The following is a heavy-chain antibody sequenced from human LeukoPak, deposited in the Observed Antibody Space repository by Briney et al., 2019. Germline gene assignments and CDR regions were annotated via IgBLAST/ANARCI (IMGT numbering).Heavy chain of an antibody. V-gene: IGHV1-8*01. CDR1: GYTFTSYD. CDR2: MNPKSGNT. D-gene: IGHD2-15*01. CDR3: ARGAPGSYCSGGSCPYFDY. J-gene: IGHJ4*02. Sequence: ASVKVSCKASGYTFTSYDINWVRQATGQGLEWMGWMNPKSGNTGYAQKFQGRVTMTRNTSISTAYMELTSLRSEDTAVYYCARGAPGSYCSGGSCPYFDYWGQGTLAIVSS.